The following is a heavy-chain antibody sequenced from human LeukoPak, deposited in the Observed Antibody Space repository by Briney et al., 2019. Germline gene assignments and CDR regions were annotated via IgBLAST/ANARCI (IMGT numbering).Heavy chain of an antibody. J-gene: IGHJ5*02. Sequence: SETLSLTCTVSGGSISSYYWSWIRQPPGKGLEWIGYMYYSGSTNYNPSLKSRVTISVDTSKNQFSLKLSSVTAADTAVYYCARAPHANGWFDPWGQGTLVTVSS. CDR3: ARAPHANGWFDP. CDR2: MYYSGST. CDR1: GGSISSYY. V-gene: IGHV4-59*01.